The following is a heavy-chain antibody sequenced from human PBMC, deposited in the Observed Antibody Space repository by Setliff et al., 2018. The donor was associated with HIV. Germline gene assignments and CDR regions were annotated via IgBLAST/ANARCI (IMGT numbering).Heavy chain of an antibody. CDR3: ARVQMAYAAFDV. CDR1: GGSMSSYY. D-gene: IGHD4-17*01. Sequence: SETLSLTCTVSGGSMSSYYWSWIRQPPGKGLEWVGYIYYSGSTNYNPSLKSRVSISVDTSKNQFSLKLSSVTAADTAVYYCARVQMAYAAFDVWGQGTMVTVS. CDR2: IYYSGST. J-gene: IGHJ3*01. V-gene: IGHV4-59*01.